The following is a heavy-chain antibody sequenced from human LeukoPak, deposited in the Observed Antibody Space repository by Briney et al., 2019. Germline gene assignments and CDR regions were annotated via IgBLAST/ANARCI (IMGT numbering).Heavy chain of an antibody. J-gene: IGHJ4*02. CDR3: AKDKRRGSSGWFNY. V-gene: IGHV3-23*01. D-gene: IGHD6-19*01. CDR1: GFTFSSYA. CDR2: FSPSGGGT. Sequence: GGSLRLSCAASGFTFSSYAMSWVRQAPGKGLEWVSAFSPSGGGTYYADSVKGRFTISRDNSKNTLYLQMNSLRAEDTAVYYCAKDKRRGSSGWFNYWGQGTLVTVSS.